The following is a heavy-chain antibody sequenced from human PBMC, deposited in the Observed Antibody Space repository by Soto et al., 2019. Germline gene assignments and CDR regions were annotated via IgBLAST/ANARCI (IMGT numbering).Heavy chain of an antibody. Sequence: SETLSLTCTVSGGSISNGYYYWSWVRQNPGKGLEWIGHIYHSGRTYYNPSLKSRVTISVDTSKDQFSLNLSSVTAADTAVYYCARWVEVSLDYFDSWGQGTPVTVSS. CDR3: ARWVEVSLDYFDS. D-gene: IGHD2-15*01. J-gene: IGHJ4*02. V-gene: IGHV4-31*03. CDR1: GGSISNGYYY. CDR2: IYHSGRT.